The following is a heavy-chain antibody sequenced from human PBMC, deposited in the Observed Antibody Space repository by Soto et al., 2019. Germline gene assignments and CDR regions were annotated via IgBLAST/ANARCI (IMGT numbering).Heavy chain of an antibody. D-gene: IGHD6-6*01. CDR3: ARHGRLGYSSSPSDY. Sequence: PGESLKISCKGSGYSFTSYWIGWVRQMPGKGLEWMGIIYPGDSDTRYSPSFQGQVTISADKSISTAYLQWSSLKASDTAMYYCARHGRLGYSSSPSDYWGQGTLITVSS. J-gene: IGHJ4*02. V-gene: IGHV5-51*01. CDR1: GYSFTSYW. CDR2: IYPGDSDT.